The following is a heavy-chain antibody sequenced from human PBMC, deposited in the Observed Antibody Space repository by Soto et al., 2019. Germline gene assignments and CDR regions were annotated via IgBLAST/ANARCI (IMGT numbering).Heavy chain of an antibody. Sequence: GGSQRLSCAASGFTFSSYAMSWVRQAPGKGLEWVSAISGSGGSTYYADSVKGRFTISRDNSKNTLYLQMNSLRAEDTAVYYWAKGDIVVVSVNRFDPWGQGTLVTVSS. CDR2: ISGSGGST. CDR3: AKGDIVVVSVNRFDP. V-gene: IGHV3-23*01. D-gene: IGHD2-15*01. CDR1: GFTFSSYA. J-gene: IGHJ5*02.